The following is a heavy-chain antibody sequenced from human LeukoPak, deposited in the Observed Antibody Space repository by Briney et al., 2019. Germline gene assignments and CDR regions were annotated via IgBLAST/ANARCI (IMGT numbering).Heavy chain of an antibody. V-gene: IGHV4-4*07. J-gene: IGHJ4*02. D-gene: IGHD1-26*01. CDR2: IYTSGST. CDR1: SGSISGYY. CDR3: TRENGVGARGLDY. Sequence: SETLSLTCTVSSGSISGYYWSWIRQPAGKGLEWIGRIYTSGSTNYNPSLKSRVTMSVDTSKNQFSLKLTSVTAADTAVYYCTRENGVGARGLDYWGEGTLVTVSS.